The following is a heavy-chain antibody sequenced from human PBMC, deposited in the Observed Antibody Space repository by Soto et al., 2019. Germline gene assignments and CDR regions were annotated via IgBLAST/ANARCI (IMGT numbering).Heavy chain of an antibody. CDR2: IWYDGSNK. Sequence: GGSLRLSCAASGFTFSSYGMHWVRLAPGKGLEWVAVIWYDGSNKYYADSLKGRFTISRDNSKKTLYLQVNSLRAEDTAVYFCARDDYDSSGYYYVDYWGQGTLVTVSS. D-gene: IGHD3-22*01. CDR1: GFTFSSYG. CDR3: ARDDYDSSGYYYVDY. V-gene: IGHV3-33*01. J-gene: IGHJ4*02.